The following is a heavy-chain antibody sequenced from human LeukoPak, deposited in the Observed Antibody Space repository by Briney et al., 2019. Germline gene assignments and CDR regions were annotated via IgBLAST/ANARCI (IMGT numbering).Heavy chain of an antibody. V-gene: IGHV3-23*01. CDR2: ISGSGGST. J-gene: IGHJ4*02. D-gene: IGHD3-10*01. Sequence: GGSLRLSCAASGFSFSSYAMSWVRQAPGKGLEWVSAISGSGGSTHYADSVKGRFTISRDNSKNTLYLQMNSLRAEDTAVYYCAKAPTYYYGSGSYSVLDYWGQGTLVTVSS. CDR1: GFSFSSYA. CDR3: AKAPTYYYGSGSYSVLDY.